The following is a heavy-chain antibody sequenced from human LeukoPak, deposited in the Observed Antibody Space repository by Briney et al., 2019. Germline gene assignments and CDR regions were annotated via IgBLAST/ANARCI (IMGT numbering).Heavy chain of an antibody. D-gene: IGHD3-22*01. J-gene: IGHJ4*02. V-gene: IGHV4-38-2*01. CDR2: VFHSGTT. CDR1: GFSISSGYY. Sequence: SETLSLTCAVSGFSISSGYYWGWIRQPPGKGLEWIGNVFHSGTTYYNPSLKSRLTISVDTSKTHFSLKLTSVTAADTAVYYCARITYDSSDYWGQGSLVTVSP. CDR3: ARITYDSSDY.